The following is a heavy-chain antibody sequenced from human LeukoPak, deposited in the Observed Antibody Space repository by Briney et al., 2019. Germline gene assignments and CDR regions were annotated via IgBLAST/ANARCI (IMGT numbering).Heavy chain of an antibody. J-gene: IGHJ6*03. CDR1: GGTFSSYA. V-gene: IGHV1-69*13. D-gene: IGHD2-15*01. CDR2: IIPIFGTA. Sequence: ASVKVSCKASGGTFSSYAISWVRQAPGQGLEWMGRIIPIFGTANYAQKFQGRVTITADESTSTAYMELSSLRSEDTAVYYCAKDIVVVVAATPEGYYYYLDVWGKGTTVTVS. CDR3: AKDIVVVVAATPEGYYYYLDV.